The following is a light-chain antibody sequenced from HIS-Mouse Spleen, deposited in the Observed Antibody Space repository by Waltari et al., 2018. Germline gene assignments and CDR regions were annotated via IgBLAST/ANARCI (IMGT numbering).Light chain of an antibody. Sequence: SPSTLSASVGDRVTITCRASQSISSWLAWYQQKPGKAPKLLIYKASSLESGVPSRFSGSGSGTEFTLTISSLQPDDFATYYCQQYNSYWTFGQGTKVEIK. CDR3: QQYNSYWT. J-gene: IGKJ1*01. V-gene: IGKV1-5*03. CDR2: KAS. CDR1: QSISSW.